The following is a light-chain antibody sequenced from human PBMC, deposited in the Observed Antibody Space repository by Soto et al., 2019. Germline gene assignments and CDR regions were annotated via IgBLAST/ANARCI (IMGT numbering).Light chain of an antibody. CDR1: QSISSW. J-gene: IGKJ1*01. Sequence: DIQMTQSPSTLSASVGDRVTNTCRASQSISSWLAWYLQKPGKAPKLLIYDASSLESGVPSRFSGSGSGTEFTLTISSLQPDDFATYYCQQYNSYSRTFGQGTKVEIK. V-gene: IGKV1-5*01. CDR3: QQYNSYSRT. CDR2: DAS.